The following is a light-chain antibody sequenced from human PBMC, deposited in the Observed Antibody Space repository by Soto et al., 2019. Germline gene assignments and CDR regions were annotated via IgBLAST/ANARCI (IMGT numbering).Light chain of an antibody. CDR3: QYYNNYCWT. J-gene: IGKJ1*01. CDR2: KTS. Sequence: DIQLTQSPSTLSASVGDRVTITCRASQSISSWLAWYQQKPGKAPKFLIYKTSNLESVVPSRFSGSGSGTEFTLTISSLQPDDFATYYCQYYNNYCWTFGQVTKGEIK. CDR1: QSISSW. V-gene: IGKV1-5*03.